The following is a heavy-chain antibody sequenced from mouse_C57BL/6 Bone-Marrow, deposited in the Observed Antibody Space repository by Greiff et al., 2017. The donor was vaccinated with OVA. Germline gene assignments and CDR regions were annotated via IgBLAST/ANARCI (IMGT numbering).Heavy chain of an antibody. D-gene: IGHD1-1*01. CDR1: GYTFTSYG. V-gene: IGHV1-81*01. J-gene: IGHJ2*01. Sequence: VQLQQSGAELARPGASVKLSCKASGYTFTSYGISWVKQRTGQGLEWIGEIYPRSGNTYYNEKFKGKATLTADKSSSTAYMELRSLTSEDSAVYFCAGGPVVAPFDYWGQGTTLTVSS. CDR3: AGGPVVAPFDY. CDR2: IYPRSGNT.